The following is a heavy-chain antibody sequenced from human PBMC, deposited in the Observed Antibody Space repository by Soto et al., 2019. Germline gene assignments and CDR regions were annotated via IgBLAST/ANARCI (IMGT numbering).Heavy chain of an antibody. V-gene: IGHV4-34*01. CDR3: ARGPRGSGFYYYYYGMDV. CDR2: INHSGST. Sequence: SETLSLTCAVYGGSFSGYYWSWIRQPPGKGLEWIGEINHSGSTNYNPSLRGRVTISVDTSKNQFSLKLSSVTAADTAVYYCARGPRGSGFYYYYYGMDVWGQGTTVTVSS. J-gene: IGHJ6*02. D-gene: IGHD3-16*01. CDR1: GGSFSGYY.